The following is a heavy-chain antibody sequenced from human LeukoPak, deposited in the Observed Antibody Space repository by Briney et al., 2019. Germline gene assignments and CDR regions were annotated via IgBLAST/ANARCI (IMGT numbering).Heavy chain of an antibody. CDR1: GYTFTSYY. J-gene: IGHJ4*02. V-gene: IGHV1-46*01. CDR2: INPSGGST. D-gene: IGHD1-26*01. Sequence: GASVKVSCKASGYTFTSYYMHWVRQAPGQGLEWMGIINPSGGSTSYAQKFQGRVTMTRDTSTSTVYMELSSLRSEDTAVYYCARDKMQLVGARWKAYYFDYWGQGTLVTVSS. CDR3: ARDKMQLVGARWKAYYFDY.